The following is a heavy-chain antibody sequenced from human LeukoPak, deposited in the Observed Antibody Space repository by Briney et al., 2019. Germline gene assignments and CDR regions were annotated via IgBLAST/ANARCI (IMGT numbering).Heavy chain of an antibody. D-gene: IGHD5-18*01. Sequence: GESLNISCKGSGYSFTSYWITWVRQMPGKGLEWMGKIEPSDSNTPYSPSFQVHVTISTDKSISTAYLQWSSLKASDTAMYYCARNTGDQYEDYWGQGILVTVSS. CDR1: GYSFTSYW. CDR2: IEPSDSNT. CDR3: ARNTGDQYEDY. V-gene: IGHV5-10-1*01. J-gene: IGHJ4*02.